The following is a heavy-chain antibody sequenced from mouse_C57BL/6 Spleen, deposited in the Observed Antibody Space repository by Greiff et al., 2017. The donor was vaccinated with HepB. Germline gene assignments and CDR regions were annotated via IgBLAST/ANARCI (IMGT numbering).Heavy chain of an antibody. V-gene: IGHV5-4*01. Sequence: EVQLVESGGGLVKPGGSLKLSCAASGFTFSSYAMSWVRQTPEKRLEWVATISDGGSYTYYPDNVKGRFTISRDNAKNNLYLQMSHLKSEDTAMYYCAREDYGNYVGYFDVWGTGTTGTVSS. D-gene: IGHD2-1*01. J-gene: IGHJ1*03. CDR3: AREDYGNYVGYFDV. CDR2: ISDGGSYT. CDR1: GFTFSSYA.